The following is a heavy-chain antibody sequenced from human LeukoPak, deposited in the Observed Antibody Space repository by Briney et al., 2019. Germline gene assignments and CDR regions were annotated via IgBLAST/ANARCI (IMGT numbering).Heavy chain of an antibody. D-gene: IGHD4-17*01. CDR3: AKDQADYGEAFDI. CDR2: ISGSGGST. J-gene: IGHJ3*02. V-gene: IGHV3-23*01. CDR1: GFTFSTYA. Sequence: GGSLRLSCAASGFTFSTYAMSWVRQAPGKGLEWVSVISGSGGSTFYADSVKGRFTISRDNSQKTLHLQMNSLRAEDTAVYYCAKDQADYGEAFDIWGQGTMVTVSS.